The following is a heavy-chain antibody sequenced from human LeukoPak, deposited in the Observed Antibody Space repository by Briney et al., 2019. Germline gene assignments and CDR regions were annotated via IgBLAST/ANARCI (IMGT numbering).Heavy chain of an antibody. J-gene: IGHJ2*01. D-gene: IGHD1-1*01. V-gene: IGHV4-30-4*08. CDR1: GGSISSGDFY. Sequence: SQTLSLTCTVSGGSISSGDFYWSWLRQPPGKGLEWIGYIYYSGSTYYNPSLKSRVTISVDTSKNQFSLKLSSVTAADTAVYYCARDRMTTGYFDLWGRGTLVTVSS. CDR3: ARDRMTTGYFDL. CDR2: IYYSGST.